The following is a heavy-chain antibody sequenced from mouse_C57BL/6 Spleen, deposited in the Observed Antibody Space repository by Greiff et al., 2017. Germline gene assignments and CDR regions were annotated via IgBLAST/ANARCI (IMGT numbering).Heavy chain of an antibody. CDR1: GFTFSSYA. J-gene: IGHJ2*01. CDR2: ISDGGSYT. D-gene: IGHD1-1*01. Sequence: DVKLVESGGGLVKPGGSLKLSCAASGFTFSSYAMSWVRQTPEKRLEWVATISDGGSYTYYPDNVKGRFTISRDNAKNNLYLQMSHLKSEDTAMYYCARERGVLLRSYYFDYWGQGTTLTVSS. V-gene: IGHV5-4*01. CDR3: ARERGVLLRSYYFDY.